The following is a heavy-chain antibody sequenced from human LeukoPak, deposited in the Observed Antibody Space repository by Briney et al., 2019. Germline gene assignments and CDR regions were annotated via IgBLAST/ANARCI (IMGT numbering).Heavy chain of an antibody. CDR2: ISGSGGST. CDR1: GFIFSSYW. J-gene: IGHJ4*02. Sequence: GGSLRLSCAASGFIFSSYWMTWVRQAPGKGLEWVSAISGSGGSTYYADSVKGRFTISRDNSKNTLCLQMNSLRAEDTAVYYCARRGSSSGWDYYFDYWGQGTLVTVSS. D-gene: IGHD6-19*01. CDR3: ARRGSSSGWDYYFDY. V-gene: IGHV3-23*01.